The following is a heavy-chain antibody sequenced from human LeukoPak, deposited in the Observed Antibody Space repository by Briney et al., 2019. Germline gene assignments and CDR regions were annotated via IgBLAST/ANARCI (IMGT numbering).Heavy chain of an antibody. J-gene: IGHJ4*02. CDR3: VRVRVGIAAAGHDY. CDR1: GFTFSSYE. D-gene: IGHD6-13*01. V-gene: IGHV3-48*03. Sequence: GGSLRLSCAASGFTFSSYEMNWVRQAPGKGLEWVSYISSSGSTIYYADSVKGRFTISRDNAKNSLYLQMNSLRAEDTAVYYCVRVRVGIAAAGHDYWGQGALVTVSS. CDR2: ISSSGSTI.